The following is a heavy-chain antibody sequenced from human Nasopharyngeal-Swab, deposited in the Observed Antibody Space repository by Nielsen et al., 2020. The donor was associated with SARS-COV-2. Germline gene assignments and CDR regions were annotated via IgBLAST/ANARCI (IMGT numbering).Heavy chain of an antibody. D-gene: IGHD3-3*01. CDR1: GIFVSGNY. CDR2: VYSGGST. J-gene: IGHJ3*01. CDR3: ASPVFGVVSDAFDL. V-gene: IGHV3-53*01. Sequence: GESLEISCAASGIFVSGNYMNWVRQAPGMGLEWVSVVYSGGSTFYADSVKGRFTISRDNSKNTLYLQMNNLRPEDTAMYYCASPVFGVVSDAFDLWGQGTMVTVSS.